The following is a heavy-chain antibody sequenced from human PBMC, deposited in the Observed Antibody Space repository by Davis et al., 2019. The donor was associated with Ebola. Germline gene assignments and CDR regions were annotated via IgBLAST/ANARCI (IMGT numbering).Heavy chain of an antibody. CDR2: INPSGGST. CDR3: AKRPYDSGGY. Sequence: ASVKVSCKASGYTFTSYYMHWVRQAPGQGLEWMGIINPSGGSTSYAQKFQGRVTMTRDTSTSTVYMEVSNLTSEDTAVYYCAKRPYDSGGYWGPGILVTVSS. D-gene: IGHD3-22*01. CDR1: GYTFTSYY. J-gene: IGHJ4*02. V-gene: IGHV1-46*01.